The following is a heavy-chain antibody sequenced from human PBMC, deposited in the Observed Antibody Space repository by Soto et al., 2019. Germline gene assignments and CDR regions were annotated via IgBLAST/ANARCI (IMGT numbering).Heavy chain of an antibody. CDR2: ISGSGGTT. D-gene: IGHD3-10*01. J-gene: IGHJ4*02. V-gene: IGHV3-23*01. CDR1: GFTFSSYA. Sequence: GGSLRLSCAASGFTFSSYAISWVRQAPGKGLEWVSLISGSGGTTYYADSVKGRLTISRDDSKNTLYLQMDSLRAEDTAVYYCAKVHGSGNYHNFPDYWGQGTLVTVSS. CDR3: AKVHGSGNYHNFPDY.